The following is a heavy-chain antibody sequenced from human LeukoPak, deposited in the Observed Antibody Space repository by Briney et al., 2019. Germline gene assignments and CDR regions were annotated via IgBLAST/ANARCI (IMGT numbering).Heavy chain of an antibody. D-gene: IGHD6-13*01. CDR2: IYYSGTT. Sequence: SETLSLTCTVSGGSISSYYWSWIRQPPGKGLKGIGYIYYSGTTNYNPSLKSRVTISVDTSKNQFSLKLSSVTAADTAVYYCARGVYIAAAQYAYWGQGTLVTVSS. J-gene: IGHJ4*02. V-gene: IGHV4-59*01. CDR1: GGSISSYY. CDR3: ARGVYIAAAQYAY.